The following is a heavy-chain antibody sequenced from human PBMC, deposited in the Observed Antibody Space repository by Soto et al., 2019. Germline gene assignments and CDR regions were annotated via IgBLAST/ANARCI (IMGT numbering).Heavy chain of an antibody. CDR2: IYPGDSDT. Sequence: GESVKSSCKGSGYSFTSYLIGCVRQMPWKGLEWMVIIYPGDSDTRDSPSFQGKVTISADKSISTAYLQWSSLKASDTAMYYCARINWNDVEFYYYCYRMAIWGQGTTVTPSS. D-gene: IGHD1-1*01. CDR3: ARINWNDVEFYYYCYRMAI. V-gene: IGHV5-51*01. J-gene: IGHJ6*02. CDR1: GYSFTSYL.